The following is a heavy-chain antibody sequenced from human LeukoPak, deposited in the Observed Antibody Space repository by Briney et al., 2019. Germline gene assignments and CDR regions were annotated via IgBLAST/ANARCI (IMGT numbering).Heavy chain of an antibody. CDR1: GFTFSDYW. J-gene: IGHJ4*02. Sequence: GGSLRLSCAASGFTFSDYWIHWVRQVPGKGLLGVSRITSDGSNTRYADSVRGRFTISRDNAKNMVYLQTSSLRAEDTAVYYCARDAGAGTPFDYWGQGTLVTVSS. D-gene: IGHD3-10*01. CDR3: ARDAGAGTPFDY. CDR2: ITSDGSNT. V-gene: IGHV3-74*01.